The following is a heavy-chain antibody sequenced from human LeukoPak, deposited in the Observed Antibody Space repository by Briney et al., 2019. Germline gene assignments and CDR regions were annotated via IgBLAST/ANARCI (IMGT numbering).Heavy chain of an antibody. Sequence: PSETLSLTCTVSGGSISSYYWSWIRQPPGKGLEWIGYIYYSRSTNYNPSLKSRVTISVDTSKNQFSLKLSSVTAADTAVYYCARETTVIRYGMDVWGQGTTVTVSS. CDR3: ARETTVIRYGMDV. D-gene: IGHD4-11*01. J-gene: IGHJ6*02. V-gene: IGHV4-59*01. CDR1: GGSISSYY. CDR2: IYYSRST.